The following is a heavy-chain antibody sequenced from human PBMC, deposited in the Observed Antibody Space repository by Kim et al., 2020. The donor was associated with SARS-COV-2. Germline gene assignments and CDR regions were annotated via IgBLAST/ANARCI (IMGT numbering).Heavy chain of an antibody. Sequence: AQGFTGRFVFSLDTSVSTAYLQISSLKAEDTAVYYCARGDYYDSSGTFDYWGQGTLVTVSS. J-gene: IGHJ4*02. D-gene: IGHD3-22*01. CDR3: ARGDYYDSSGTFDY. V-gene: IGHV7-4-1*02.